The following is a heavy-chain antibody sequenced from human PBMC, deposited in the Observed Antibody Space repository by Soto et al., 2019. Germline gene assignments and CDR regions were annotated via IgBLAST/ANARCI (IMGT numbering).Heavy chain of an antibody. CDR2: ISSGSSDT. V-gene: IGHV3-21*01. J-gene: IGHJ4*02. CDR3: ARVAY. CDR1: GFSVKSVS. Sequence: HGGSLRIGCEASGFSVKSVSMNWVRQVPGKGLEWVASISSGSSDTWYADSVKGRFIISRDNAQNSLFLQMNTLRPEDTAIYYCARVAYWGPGTQVTVSS.